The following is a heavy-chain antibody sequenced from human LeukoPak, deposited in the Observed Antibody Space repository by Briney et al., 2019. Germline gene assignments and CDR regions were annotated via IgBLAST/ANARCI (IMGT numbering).Heavy chain of an antibody. CDR2: MNPNSGNT. J-gene: IGHJ5*02. CDR3: ATLHPGKGNWFDP. Sequence: ASVKVSCKASGYTFTSYDINWVRQATGQGLEWMGWMNPNSGNTGYAQKFRGRVTMTRNTSISTAYMELSSLRSEDTAVYYCATLHPGKGNWFDPWGQGTLVTVSS. CDR1: GYTFTSYD. V-gene: IGHV1-8*01.